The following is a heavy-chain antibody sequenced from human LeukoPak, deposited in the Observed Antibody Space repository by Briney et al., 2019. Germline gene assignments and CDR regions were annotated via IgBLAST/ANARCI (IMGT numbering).Heavy chain of an antibody. V-gene: IGHV3-21*01. Sequence: PGGSLRLSCAASGFTFSSYSMNWVRQAPGKGLEWGSSISSSSSYIYYADSVQGRFTISRDNAKNSLYLQMNSLRAEDTAVYYCARCRTYSSSWYSDYWGQGTLVTVST. CDR3: ARCRTYSSSWYSDY. D-gene: IGHD6-13*01. CDR2: ISSSSSYI. J-gene: IGHJ4*02. CDR1: GFTFSSYS.